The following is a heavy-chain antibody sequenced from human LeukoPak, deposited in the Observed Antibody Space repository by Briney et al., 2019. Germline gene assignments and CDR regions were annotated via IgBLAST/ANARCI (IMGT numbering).Heavy chain of an antibody. Sequence: ASVKVSCKASGYTFTSYDINWVRQATGQGLEWMGWMNPNSGNTGYAQKFQGRVTMTRNTSISTAYMELSSMRSEDTAVYYCARAGGYCGRISCPYYFDYWGQGSLVAVSS. D-gene: IGHD2-15*01. CDR2: MNPNSGNT. CDR1: GYTFTSYD. V-gene: IGHV1-8*01. J-gene: IGHJ4*02. CDR3: ARAGGYCGRISCPYYFDY.